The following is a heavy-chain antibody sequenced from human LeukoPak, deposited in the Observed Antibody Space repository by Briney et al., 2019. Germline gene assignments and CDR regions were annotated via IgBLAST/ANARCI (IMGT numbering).Heavy chain of an antibody. D-gene: IGHD2-8*01. CDR2: ISSSSSYI. J-gene: IGHJ4*02. V-gene: IGHV3-21*01. CDR3: ARRDIVLMVYPDY. CDR1: GFTFSSYS. Sequence: PGGSLSLSCAASGFTFSSYSMNWVRQAPGKGLEWVSSISSSSSYIYYADSVKGRFTISRDNAKNSLYLQMNSLRAEDTAVYYCARRDIVLMVYPDYWGQGTLVTVSS.